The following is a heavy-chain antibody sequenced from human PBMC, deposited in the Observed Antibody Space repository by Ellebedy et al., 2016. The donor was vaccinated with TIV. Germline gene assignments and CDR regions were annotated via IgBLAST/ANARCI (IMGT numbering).Heavy chain of an antibody. V-gene: IGHV4-34*01. CDR1: GGSFSGYY. Sequence: SETLSLTXAAYGGSFSGYYWSWIRQPPGKGLEWIGEINHSGSTNYNPSLKSRVTISVDTSKNQFSLKLSSVTAADTAVYYCARGYGGNSGNNWFDPWGQGTLVTVSS. J-gene: IGHJ5*02. D-gene: IGHD4-23*01. CDR2: INHSGST. CDR3: ARGYGGNSGNNWFDP.